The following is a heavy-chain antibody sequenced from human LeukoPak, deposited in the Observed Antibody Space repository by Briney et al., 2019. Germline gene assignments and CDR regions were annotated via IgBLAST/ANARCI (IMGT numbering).Heavy chain of an antibody. D-gene: IGHD2-15*01. CDR2: ISGSGGST. CDR3: AKPFHCSGGSCYLYFDY. J-gene: IGHJ4*02. CDR1: GFTFSSYA. V-gene: IGHV3-23*01. Sequence: GGSLRLSCAASGFTFSSYAMSWVRQAPGKGLEWVSAISGSGGSTYYADSVKGRFTISRDNSKNTLYLQMNSLRAEDTAVYYCAKPFHCSGGSCYLYFDYWGQGTLVTVSS.